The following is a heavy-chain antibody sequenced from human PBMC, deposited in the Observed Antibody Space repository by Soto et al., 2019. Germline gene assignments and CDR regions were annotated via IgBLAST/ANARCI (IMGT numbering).Heavy chain of an antibody. J-gene: IGHJ4*02. Sequence: EVQLLESGGGLVQPGGSLRLSCAASGFTFNNYAMTWVRQAPGKGLEWVSAISGGGDTTSYADSVKGRFTVSRDGSRNSGWGGSHILRSSREGPIDRLQRRFQNTLYLQMSSLRAEDTALYYCAKGRGGSGSLTPRVDFWGQGTLVTVSS. CDR3: LQRRFQNTLYLQMSSLRAEDTALYYCAKGRGGSGSLTPRVDF. CDR1: GFTFNNYA. V-gene: IGHV3-23*01. D-gene: IGHD6-6*01. CDR2: ISGGGDTT.